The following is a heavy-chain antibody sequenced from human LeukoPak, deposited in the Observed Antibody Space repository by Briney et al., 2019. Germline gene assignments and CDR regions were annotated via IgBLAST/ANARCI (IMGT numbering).Heavy chain of an antibody. V-gene: IGHV3-9*01. D-gene: IGHD1-14*01. J-gene: IGHJ6*02. CDR3: ARDLAVRPDNYYYYGMDV. CDR1: GFTFDDYA. Sequence: GGSLRLSCAASGFTFDDYAMHWVRQAPGKGLEWVSGISWNSGSIGYADSVKGRFTISRDNSKNTLYLQMNSLRAEDTAVYYCARDLAVRPDNYYYYGMDVWGQGTTVTVSS. CDR2: ISWNSGSI.